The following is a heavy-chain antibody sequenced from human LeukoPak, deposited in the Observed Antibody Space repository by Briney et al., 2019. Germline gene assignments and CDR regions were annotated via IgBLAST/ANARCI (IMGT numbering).Heavy chain of an antibody. CDR3: ARDWEHARYN. J-gene: IGHJ4*02. V-gene: IGHV3-7*01. D-gene: IGHD1/OR15-1a*01. CDR2: INEPGTEQ. Sequence: GGSLRLSCAASGSTFTSSWMSWVRQAPGKGLEWVANINEPGTEQFYADSVKGRFTLSRDNVKNSVHLLMSSLRVEDTAVYYCARDWEHARYNWGQGTLVIVS. CDR1: GSTFTSSW.